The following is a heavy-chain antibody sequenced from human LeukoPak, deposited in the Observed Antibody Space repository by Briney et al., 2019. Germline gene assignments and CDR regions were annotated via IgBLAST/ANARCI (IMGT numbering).Heavy chain of an antibody. D-gene: IGHD3-16*02. CDR1: GYTFXXXX. V-gene: IGHV1-18*01. Sequence: ASVKVSCKASGYTFXXXXXSWVRQAPGQGLXWXXXXXXXXGXTXYXXXXXXXVXXXTXXSTSTAXMEXRXLRSDDTAVYYCARVXYDYVWGSYRYTDTFDYWGQGTLVTVSS. CDR2: XXXXXGXT. CDR3: ARVXYDYVWGSYRYTDTFDY. J-gene: IGHJ4*02.